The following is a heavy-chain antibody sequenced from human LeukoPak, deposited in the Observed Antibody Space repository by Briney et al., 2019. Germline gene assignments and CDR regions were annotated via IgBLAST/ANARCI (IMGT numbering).Heavy chain of an antibody. CDR2: ISGYKGNT. CDR1: GYTFTTYG. D-gene: IGHD3-16*02. Sequence: ASVKVSCKTSGYTFTTYGISWVRQAPGQGLEWMGWISGYKGNTKYAQKLQGRVTMTTDTSTSTAYMELRSLRSDDTAVYYCARDHLRLGELSSPDYWGQGTLVTVSS. V-gene: IGHV1-18*01. J-gene: IGHJ4*02. CDR3: ARDHLRLGELSSPDY.